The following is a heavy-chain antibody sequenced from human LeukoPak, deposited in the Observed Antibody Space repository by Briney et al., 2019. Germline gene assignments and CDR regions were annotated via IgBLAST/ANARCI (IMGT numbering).Heavy chain of an antibody. J-gene: IGHJ4*02. CDR1: GFTFSNHA. CDR2: ISYDGNNG. Sequence: SGGSLRLSCAASGFTFSNHAMHWVRQAPGKGLEWVAVISYDGNNGFYADSVKGRFAISRDNPKNTLYLQMISLSAGDTAVYYCARAGGGGYNFFDYWGQGILVTVST. CDR3: ARAGGGGYNFFDY. V-gene: IGHV3-30*09. D-gene: IGHD5-24*01.